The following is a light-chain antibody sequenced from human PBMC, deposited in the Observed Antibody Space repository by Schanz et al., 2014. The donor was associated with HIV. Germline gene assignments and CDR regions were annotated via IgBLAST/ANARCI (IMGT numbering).Light chain of an antibody. CDR3: QSYDASLSVHYV. CDR1: SSHIGAGYD. Sequence: QSLLTPPPSVSGAPGQRVTISCTGSSSHIGAGYDVHWYQPLPGTAPKLLIYGNSNRPSGVPDRFSGSKSGTSASLTITGLQAEDEGDYYCQSYDASLSVHYVFGSGTKVTVL. CDR2: GNS. V-gene: IGLV1-40*01. J-gene: IGLJ1*01.